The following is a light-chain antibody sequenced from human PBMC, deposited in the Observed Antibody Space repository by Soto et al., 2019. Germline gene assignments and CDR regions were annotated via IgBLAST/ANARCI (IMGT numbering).Light chain of an antibody. J-gene: IGKJ5*01. CDR1: QGISSF. Sequence: DIQLTQSPSFLSASVGDRVTITCRASQGISSFLAWYQEKPGEAPKLLIYDASTLQSGVPSRFSGSGSGTEFTLTISSLQPEDFATYYCQQLDSYPITFGQGTRLEI. CDR3: QQLDSYPIT. CDR2: DAS. V-gene: IGKV1-9*01.